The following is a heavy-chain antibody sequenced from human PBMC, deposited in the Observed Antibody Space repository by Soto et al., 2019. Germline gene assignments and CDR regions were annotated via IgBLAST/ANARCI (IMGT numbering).Heavy chain of an antibody. CDR1: GGSISSYY. D-gene: IGHD3-10*01. CDR3: ARATYYSSVDS. CDR2: IYYSGST. V-gene: IGHV4-59*08. Sequence: PSETLSLTCTGSGGSISSYYWSWIRQPPGKGLEWIGYIYYSGSTNYNPSLKSRVTISIDTSNNQFSLKLRSVTAADTAVFYCARATYYSSVDSWGQGTLVTVSS. J-gene: IGHJ4*02.